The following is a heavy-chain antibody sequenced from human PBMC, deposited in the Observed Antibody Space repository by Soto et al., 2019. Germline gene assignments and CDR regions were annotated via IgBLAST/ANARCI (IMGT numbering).Heavy chain of an antibody. V-gene: IGHV3-15*01. CDR1: GFTVSNDW. CDR2: IKSKTDGGTK. CDR3: TTQLLGATPLRSYCDGMDV. Sequence: EVQLVESGGGLVKPGGSLRLSCAASGFTVSNDWMSWVRQAPGKGLEWVGRIKSKTDGGTKDYAAPVKGRFTISRDNSRNTLYMEMNRQKTGHTAVYYCTTQLLGATPLRSYCDGMDVWGQGTTVTVSS. D-gene: IGHD4-17*01. J-gene: IGHJ6*02.